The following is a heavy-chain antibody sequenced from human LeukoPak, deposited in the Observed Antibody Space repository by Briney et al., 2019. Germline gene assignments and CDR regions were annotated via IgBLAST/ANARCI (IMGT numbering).Heavy chain of an antibody. J-gene: IGHJ4*02. Sequence: SETLSLTCTVSGGSISTYYWSWIRQPAGKGLEWIGRIYTSGSTNYNTSLQSRVTMSVDKSKNQFSLKLSSVTAADTAVYYCARVARVWFGEGQLDHWGQGTLVTVSS. V-gene: IGHV4-4*07. D-gene: IGHD3-10*01. CDR1: GGSISTYY. CDR2: IYTSGST. CDR3: ARVARVWFGEGQLDH.